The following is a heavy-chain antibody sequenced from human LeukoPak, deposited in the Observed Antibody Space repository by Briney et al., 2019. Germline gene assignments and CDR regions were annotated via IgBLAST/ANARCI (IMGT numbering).Heavy chain of an antibody. D-gene: IGHD3-3*01. Sequence: SETLSLTCAVDGGSFSGYYWSWIRQPPGKGLEWIGEINHSGSTNYNPSLKSRVTISVDTSKNQFSLKLSSVTAADTAVYYCARLGFWSGYYMGMVWGQGTLVTVSS. J-gene: IGHJ4*02. V-gene: IGHV4-34*01. CDR2: INHSGST. CDR1: GGSFSGYY. CDR3: ARLGFWSGYYMGMV.